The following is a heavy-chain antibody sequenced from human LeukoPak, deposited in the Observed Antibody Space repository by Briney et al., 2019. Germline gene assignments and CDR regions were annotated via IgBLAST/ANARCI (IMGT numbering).Heavy chain of an antibody. CDR3: ARAAYCGGDCYYFDY. CDR2: IIGSGGST. V-gene: IGHV3-23*01. CDR1: GFTFSNYD. D-gene: IGHD2-21*02. J-gene: IGHJ4*02. Sequence: GGSLRLSCAASGFTFSNYDMSWVRQAPGSGLEWVSGIIGSGGSTYYEDSVKGRFTVSRDNARNSLYLQMNSLRDEDTAVYYCARAAYCGGDCYYFDYWGQGTLVTVSS.